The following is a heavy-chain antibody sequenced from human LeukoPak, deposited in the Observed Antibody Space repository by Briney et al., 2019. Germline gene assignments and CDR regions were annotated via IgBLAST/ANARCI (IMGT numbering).Heavy chain of an antibody. D-gene: IGHD6-19*01. CDR2: INPLRGIT. CDR1: GYTFTDYY. CDR3: TRTMGYRPVAGLKEKWFDP. Sequence: ASVTVSCTTSGYTFTDYYVHWVRQAPGLGLEWMGIINPLRGITIYAQKFQGRVTMTMDTSTSTVYMDLCSLTSADTAVYYCTRTMGYRPVAGLKEKWFDPWGQGTLVTVSS. V-gene: IGHV1-46*01. J-gene: IGHJ5*02.